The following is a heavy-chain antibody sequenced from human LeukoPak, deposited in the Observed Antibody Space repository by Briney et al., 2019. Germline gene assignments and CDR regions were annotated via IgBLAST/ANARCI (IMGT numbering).Heavy chain of an antibody. V-gene: IGHV4-38-2*02. J-gene: IGHJ4*02. D-gene: IGHD2-21*02. CDR1: GYSISSGYY. Sequence: SETLSLTCAVSGYSISSGYYWGWIRQPPGKGLEWIGSIYHSGSTYYNPSLKSRVTISVDTSKNQFSLKLSSVTAADTAVYYCAREYCGGDCSLDYWGQGTLVTVSS. CDR3: AREYCGGDCSLDY. CDR2: IYHSGST.